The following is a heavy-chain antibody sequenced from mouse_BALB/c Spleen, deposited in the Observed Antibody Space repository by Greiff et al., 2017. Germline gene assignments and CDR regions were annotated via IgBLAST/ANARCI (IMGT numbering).Heavy chain of an antibody. Sequence: EVQLQQSGAELVKPGASVKLSCTASGFNIKDTYMHWVKQRPEQGLEWIGRIDPANGNTKYDPKFQGKATITADTSSNTAYLQLSSLTSEDTAVYYCALTVVATREGYYYAMDYWGQGTSVTVSS. CDR2: IDPANGNT. CDR1: GFNIKDTY. J-gene: IGHJ4*01. D-gene: IGHD1-1*01. V-gene: IGHV14-3*02. CDR3: ALTVVATREGYYYAMDY.